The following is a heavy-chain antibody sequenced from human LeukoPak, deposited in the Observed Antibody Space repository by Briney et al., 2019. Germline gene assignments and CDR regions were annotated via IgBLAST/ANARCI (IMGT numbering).Heavy chain of an antibody. CDR3: ARSAEVGFPLDY. CDR1: GYTFNGYY. Sequence: GASVKVSCKASGYTFNGYYMHWVRQAPGQGPEWMGWINPNSGGTNYAQKFQGRVTITADESTNTAYMELSSLTSDDTAVYYCARSAEVGFPLDYWGQGSLVTVSS. J-gene: IGHJ4*02. D-gene: IGHD3-10*01. CDR2: INPNSGGT. V-gene: IGHV1-2*02.